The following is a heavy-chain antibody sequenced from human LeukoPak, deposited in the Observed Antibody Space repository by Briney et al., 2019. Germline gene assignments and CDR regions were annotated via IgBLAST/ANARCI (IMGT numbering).Heavy chain of an antibody. CDR2: IKQDGSEK. CDR1: GFTFSWYW. V-gene: IGHV3-7*01. CDR3: ASRWGRQWLAQFDY. D-gene: IGHD6-19*01. J-gene: IGHJ4*02. Sequence: GGSLRLSCAASGFTFSWYWMSWVRQAPGKGLEWVANIKQDGSEKYYVDSVKGRFTISRDNAKNSLYLQMNSLRAEDTAVYYCASRWGRQWLAQFDYWGQGNPGHRLL.